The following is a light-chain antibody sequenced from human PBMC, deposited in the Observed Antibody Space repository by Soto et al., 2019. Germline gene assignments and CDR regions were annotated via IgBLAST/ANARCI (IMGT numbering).Light chain of an antibody. CDR2: GNR. V-gene: IGLV1-40*01. J-gene: IGLJ2*01. Sequence: QSVLTQPPSVSGAPGQRVTLSCTGNSSNLGAGYDVHWYQQLPGAAPKLVIFGNRNRPSGVPERFSGSKSGTSASLAITGFQAEDEDDYYCQAYDYSLTASVFGGGTKLTVL. CDR3: QAYDYSLTASV. CDR1: SSNLGAGYD.